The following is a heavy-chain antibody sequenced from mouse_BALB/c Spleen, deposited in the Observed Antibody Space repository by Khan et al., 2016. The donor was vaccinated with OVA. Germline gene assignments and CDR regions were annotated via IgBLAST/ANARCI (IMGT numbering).Heavy chain of an antibody. CDR2: ISGDSSTI. D-gene: IGHD1-1*01. CDR1: GFTFSSYG. J-gene: IGHJ2*01. CDR3: ATSYYYGYYFDY. Sequence: EVELVESGGDLVQPGGSRKLSCAASGFTFSSYGMHWVRQAPEKGLEWVAYISGDSSTIYSADTVKGRFTISRDNPKNTLFLQLTSLMSEDTAMYYCATSYYYGYYFDYWGPGTTLTVSA. V-gene: IGHV5-17*02.